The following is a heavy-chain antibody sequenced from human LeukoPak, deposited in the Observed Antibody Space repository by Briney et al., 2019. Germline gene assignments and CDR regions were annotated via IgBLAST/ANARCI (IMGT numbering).Heavy chain of an antibody. Sequence: GGSLRLSCSASGFTFSSYAMSWVRQAPGKGLEWVSAISGSGGSTYYADSVKGRFTISRDNSKNTLYLQMNSLRAEDTAVYYCAPQRRYFDWLLGDYWGQGTLVTVSS. CDR3: APQRRYFDWLLGDY. CDR2: ISGSGGST. CDR1: GFTFSSYA. D-gene: IGHD3-9*01. J-gene: IGHJ4*02. V-gene: IGHV3-23*01.